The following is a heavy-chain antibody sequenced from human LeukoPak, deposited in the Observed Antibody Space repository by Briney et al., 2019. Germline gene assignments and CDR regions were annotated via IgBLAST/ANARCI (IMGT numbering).Heavy chain of an antibody. D-gene: IGHD3-9*01. CDR2: ISYDGSNK. V-gene: IGHV3-30*04. Sequence: PGRSLRLSCAASGFTFSSYAMHWVRQALGKGLEWVAVISYDGSNKYYADSVKGRFTISRDNSKNTLYLQMNSLRAEDTAVYYCARSRYFDWLCPFDYWGQGTLSPSPQ. J-gene: IGHJ4*02. CDR3: ARSRYFDWLCPFDY. CDR1: GFTFSSYA.